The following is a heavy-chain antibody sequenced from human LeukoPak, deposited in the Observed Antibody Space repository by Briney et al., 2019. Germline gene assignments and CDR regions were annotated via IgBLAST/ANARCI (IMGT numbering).Heavy chain of an antibody. D-gene: IGHD4-17*01. Sequence: GGSLRLSRAASGFTFSNFGMHWVRQAPGKGLEWVSLISWDGGSTYYADSVKGRFTISRDNSKNSLYLQMSSLRAEDTAVYYCAKEIWPTVTTPGHTHFDYWGQGTLVTVSS. CDR3: AKEIWPTVTTPGHTHFDY. J-gene: IGHJ4*02. V-gene: IGHV3-43D*03. CDR2: ISWDGGST. CDR1: GFTFSNFG.